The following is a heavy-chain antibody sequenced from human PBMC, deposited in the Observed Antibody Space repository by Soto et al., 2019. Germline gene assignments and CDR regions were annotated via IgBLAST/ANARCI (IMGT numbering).Heavy chain of an antibody. J-gene: IGHJ6*02. V-gene: IGHV1-46*01. CDR2: INSSGGST. CDR3: ARDGAYSYDSSGYYPLGYFGMDV. CDR1: GYTFTSYY. Sequence: ASVKVSCKASGYTFTSYYMHWVRQAPGQGLEWMGIINSSGGSTSYAQKFQGRVTMTRDTSTSTVYMELCSLRSEDTAVYYCARDGAYSYDSSGYYPLGYFGMDVWVQRTRGTVSS. D-gene: IGHD3-22*01.